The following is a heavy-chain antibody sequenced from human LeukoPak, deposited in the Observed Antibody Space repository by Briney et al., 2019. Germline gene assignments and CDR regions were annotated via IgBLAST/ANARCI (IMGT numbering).Heavy chain of an antibody. CDR1: GFTFSSYS. V-gene: IGHV3-21*01. Sequence: GGSLRLSCAASGFTFSSYSMNWVRQAPGKGLEWVSSISSSSSYIYYADSVKGRFTISRDNAKNSLYLQMNSLRAEDTAVYYCARVLSEIGWLVPPFDYWGQGTLVTVSS. CDR3: ARVLSEIGWLVPPFDY. J-gene: IGHJ4*02. D-gene: IGHD3-22*01. CDR2: ISSSSSYI.